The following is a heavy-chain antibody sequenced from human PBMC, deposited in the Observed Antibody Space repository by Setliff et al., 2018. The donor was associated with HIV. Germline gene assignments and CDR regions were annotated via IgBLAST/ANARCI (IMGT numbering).Heavy chain of an antibody. CDR1: GVSINSHY. Sequence: ETLSLTCTVSGVSINSHYWSWIRQPPGKGLEWIGYIYTSGSTNFNPSLKSRGTISVDTSKNQFSLKLNSVTAADTAVYYCARHRDYNFWSGYYFDFWGQGTLVTVSS. J-gene: IGHJ4*02. CDR3: ARHRDYNFWSGYYFDF. CDR2: IYTSGST. V-gene: IGHV4-4*09. D-gene: IGHD3-3*01.